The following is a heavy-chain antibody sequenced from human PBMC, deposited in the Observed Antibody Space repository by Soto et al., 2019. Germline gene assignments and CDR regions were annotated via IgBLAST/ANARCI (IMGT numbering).Heavy chain of an antibody. CDR3: ARQAKIGDRSQFYFDS. CDR2: ISSSSIYT. J-gene: IGHJ4*02. V-gene: IGHV3-11*06. CDR1: GFTFSDYY. Sequence: GGSLRLSCAASGFTFSDYYMTWIRQAPGKGLEWVSYISSSSIYTNYADSVKGRFTISRDNSQDTLYLQMDSLRPDDTAVYYCARQAKIGDRSQFYFDSWGQGTLVTVSS. D-gene: IGHD3-16*01.